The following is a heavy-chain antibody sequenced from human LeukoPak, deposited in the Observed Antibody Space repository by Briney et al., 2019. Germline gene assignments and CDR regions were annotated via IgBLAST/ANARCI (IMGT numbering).Heavy chain of an antibody. D-gene: IGHD1-26*01. CDR2: IGGSDGNT. CDR3: ARDEGGSLFRDY. CDR1: GFTFRNYA. Sequence: GGSLRLSCAASGFTFRNYAMSWVRQAPGKGLEWVSAIGGSDGNTYYADSVKGRFTISRDNFMNMLYLQMDSLRPQDTAIYYCARDEGGSLFRDYWGQGTLVTVSS. V-gene: IGHV3-23*01. J-gene: IGHJ4*02.